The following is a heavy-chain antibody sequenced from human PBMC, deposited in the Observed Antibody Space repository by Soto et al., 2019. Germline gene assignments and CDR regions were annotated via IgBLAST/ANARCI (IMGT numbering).Heavy chain of an antibody. CDR2: IYYSGFS. V-gene: IGHV4-31*03. CDR3: ARSVFP. Sequence: QVQLQESGPGLVKLSQTLSLLCTVSGGSITSGGYYWSWIRQHPGKCLEWIGYIYYSGFSYYNPSLKRRVTISVDTSKNQFSLKLSSVTAADPAVYYCARSVFPWGQGTLVTVA. J-gene: IGHJ5*02. CDR1: GGSITSGGYY.